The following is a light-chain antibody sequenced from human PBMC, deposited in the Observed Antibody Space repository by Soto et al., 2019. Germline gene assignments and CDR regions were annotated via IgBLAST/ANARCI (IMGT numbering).Light chain of an antibody. V-gene: IGKV3-15*01. CDR1: QSVSTN. Sequence: IVMTQSPATLSVSPGERATLSCRASQSVSTNLAWYQQKPGQPPSLVVYGASARATGIPARFSGSGSGTEFTLTISSLQSEDFAVYYCQHYNNWPFTFGQGTKREIK. J-gene: IGKJ2*01. CDR3: QHYNNWPFT. CDR2: GAS.